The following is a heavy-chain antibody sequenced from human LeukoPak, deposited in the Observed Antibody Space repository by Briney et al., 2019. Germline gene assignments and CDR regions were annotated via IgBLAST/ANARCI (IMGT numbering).Heavy chain of an antibody. Sequence: PSETLSLTCAVYGGSFSGYYWSWIRQPPGKGLEWIGEINHSGSTNYNPSLKSRVTISVDTSKNRFSLKLSSVTAADTSVYYCATLNGGSYNWFDPWGQGTLVTVSS. CDR3: ATLNGGSYNWFDP. V-gene: IGHV4-34*01. CDR2: INHSGST. D-gene: IGHD1-26*01. CDR1: GGSFSGYY. J-gene: IGHJ5*02.